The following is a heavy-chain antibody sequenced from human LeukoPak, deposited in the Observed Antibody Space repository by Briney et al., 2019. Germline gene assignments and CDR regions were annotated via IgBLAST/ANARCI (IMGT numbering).Heavy chain of an antibody. J-gene: IGHJ4*02. CDR2: ISSSGSTI. V-gene: IGHV3-48*03. CDR1: GFTFSSYE. D-gene: IGHD5-24*01. Sequence: GGSLRLSCAASGFTFSSYEMNWVRQAPGKGLEWVSYISSSGSTIYYADSVKGRFTISRDNAKNSLYLQMNSLRAEDTAVYYCARDLMGDGYNYGGAVDYWGQGTLVTVSS. CDR3: ARDLMGDGYNYGGAVDY.